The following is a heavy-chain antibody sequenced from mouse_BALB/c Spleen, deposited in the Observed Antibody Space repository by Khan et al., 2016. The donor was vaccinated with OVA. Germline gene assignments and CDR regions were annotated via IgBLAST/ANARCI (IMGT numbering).Heavy chain of an antibody. CDR1: GFTFSTYG. D-gene: IGHD1-1*01. CDR3: ARLAYYYDSEGFAY. Sequence: EVELVESGGDIVKPGGSLKLSCAASGFTFSTYGMSWVRQTPDKSLEWVATVRTGGHYAYYTDTVKGRFTISRDNAKNTLYLQMSSLRSEDTAMFYCARLAYYYDSEGFAYWGQGTLVTVSA. V-gene: IGHV5-6*01. J-gene: IGHJ3*01. CDR2: VRTGGHYA.